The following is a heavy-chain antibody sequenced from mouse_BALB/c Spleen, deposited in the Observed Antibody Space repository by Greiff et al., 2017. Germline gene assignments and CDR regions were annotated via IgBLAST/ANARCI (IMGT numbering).Heavy chain of an antibody. D-gene: IGHD2-4*01. V-gene: IGHV14-4*02. Sequence: VQLQQSGAELVRSGASVKLSCTASGFNIKDYYMHWVKQRPEQGLEWIGWIDPENGDTEYAPKFQGKATMTADTSSNTAYLQLSSLTSEDTAVYYCNALVITTWFAYWGQGTLVTVSA. CDR3: NALVITTWFAY. CDR1: GFNIKDYY. J-gene: IGHJ3*01. CDR2: IDPENGDT.